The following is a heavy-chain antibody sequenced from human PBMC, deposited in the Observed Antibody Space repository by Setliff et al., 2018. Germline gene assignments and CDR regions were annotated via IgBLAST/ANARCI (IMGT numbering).Heavy chain of an antibody. CDR3: ARGYYYDSSSYSTDYFDY. D-gene: IGHD3-22*01. V-gene: IGHV4-39*07. J-gene: IGHJ4*02. Sequence: SETLSLTCTVSGASITSGSYYWGWIRQPPGKGLEWIGTIDYTGNTWHNPSLKSRVTISVDTSKNQFSLKLSSVTAADTAMYYCARGYYYDSSSYSTDYFDYWGQGTLVTVSS. CDR2: IDYTGNT. CDR1: GASITSGSYY.